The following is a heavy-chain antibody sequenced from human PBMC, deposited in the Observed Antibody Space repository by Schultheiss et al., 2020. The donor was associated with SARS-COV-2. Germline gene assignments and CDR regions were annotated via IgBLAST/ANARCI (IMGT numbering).Heavy chain of an antibody. J-gene: IGHJ4*02. CDR2: VSDSGGTT. CDR3: ARENYFDY. Sequence: GGSLRLSCAASGFSFSNYGMHWVRQAPGKGLEWVSAVSDSGGTTRYADSVKGRFTISRDNSKNTLYLQMNSLRAEDTAVYYCARENYFDYWGQGTLVTVSS. V-gene: IGHV3-23*01. CDR1: GFSFSNYG.